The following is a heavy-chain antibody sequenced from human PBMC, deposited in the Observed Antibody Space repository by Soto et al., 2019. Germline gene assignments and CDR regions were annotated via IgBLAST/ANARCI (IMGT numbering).Heavy chain of an antibody. V-gene: IGHV3-23*01. CDR1: GFTFGNFA. CDR3: ARTESSGWSTRYGMDV. CDR2: ISGSGGDT. D-gene: IGHD6-19*01. Sequence: PXGSLILSCAVSGFTFGNFAMTWVRQAPGKGLEWVSGISGSGGDTYYADSVKGRFTISRDNSKNTLYLQMSSLRADDTATFYCARTESSGWSTRYGMDVWGQGTTVTVSS. J-gene: IGHJ6*02.